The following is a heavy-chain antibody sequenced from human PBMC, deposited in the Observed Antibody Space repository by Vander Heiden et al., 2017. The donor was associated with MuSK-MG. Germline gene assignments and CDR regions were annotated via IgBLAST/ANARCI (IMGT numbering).Heavy chain of an antibody. V-gene: IGHV3-23*01. CDR3: AKDQGPVVVIATTDY. J-gene: IGHJ4*02. D-gene: IGHD2-21*01. Sequence: EVQLLESGGGLVQPGGSLRLSCAASGFTFRSYAMSWVRQAPGKGLEWVSAIRGSGGSTYYADSVKGRFTISRDNSKNTLYLQMNSLRAEDTAVYYCAKDQGPVVVIATTDYWGQGTLVTVSS. CDR2: IRGSGGST. CDR1: GFTFRSYA.